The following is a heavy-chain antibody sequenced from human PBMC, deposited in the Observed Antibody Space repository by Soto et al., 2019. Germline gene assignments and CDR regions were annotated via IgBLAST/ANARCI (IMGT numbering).Heavy chain of an antibody. Sequence: GASVKVSCKASGYTFTGYYMHWVRQAPGQGLERMGRINPNSGGTNYAQKFQGWATMTRDTSISTAYMELSRLRSDDTAVYYCASSSGSGSYYGPDYYYYYGMDVWGQGTTVTVSS. CDR3: ASSSGSGSYYGPDYYYYYGMDV. CDR2: INPNSGGT. CDR1: GYTFTGYY. D-gene: IGHD3-10*01. J-gene: IGHJ6*02. V-gene: IGHV1-2*04.